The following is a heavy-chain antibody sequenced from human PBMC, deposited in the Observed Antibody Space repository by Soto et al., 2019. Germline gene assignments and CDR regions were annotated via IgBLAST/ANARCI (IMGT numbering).Heavy chain of an antibody. CDR2: IWYDGSNK. D-gene: IGHD2-15*01. J-gene: IGHJ3*02. CDR1: GFTFSSYG. V-gene: IGHV3-33*01. CDR3: ARDFDVVVVAATLGSAFDN. Sequence: GGSLRLSCAASGFTFSSYGMHWVRQAPGKGLEWVAVIWYDGSNKYYADSVKGRFTISRDNSKNTLYLQMNSLRAEDTAVYYCARDFDVVVVAATLGSAFDNWGQGTMVTVSS.